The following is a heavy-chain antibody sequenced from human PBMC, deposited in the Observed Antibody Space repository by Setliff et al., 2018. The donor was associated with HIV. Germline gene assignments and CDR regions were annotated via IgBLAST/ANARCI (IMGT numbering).Heavy chain of an antibody. J-gene: IGHJ4*02. V-gene: IGHV3-33*01. CDR2: IWYDGSNK. CDR1: GFSLRTYG. Sequence: PGGSLRLSCATSGFSLRTYGLHWVRQAPGKGLEWVAVIWYDGSNKFYADSMKGRFTISRDNSKNTLYLQMNSLRAEDTAIYYCARDDPAGGIDYWGQGTLVTVSS. CDR3: ARDDPAGGIDY. D-gene: IGHD1-26*01.